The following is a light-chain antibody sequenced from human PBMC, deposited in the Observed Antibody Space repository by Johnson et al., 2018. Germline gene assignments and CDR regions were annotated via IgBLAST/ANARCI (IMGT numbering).Light chain of an antibody. CDR2: ENN. CDR1: SSNIGNNY. J-gene: IGLJ1*01. Sequence: QSVLTQPPSVSAAPGQKVTISCSGSSSNIGNNYVSWYQQLPGTAPKLLIYENNKRPSGIPDRFSGSNSGTSATLGITGLQTGDEADYYCGTWDSSLSAGNVVGTGTKVTVL. CDR3: GTWDSSLSAGNV. V-gene: IGLV1-51*02.